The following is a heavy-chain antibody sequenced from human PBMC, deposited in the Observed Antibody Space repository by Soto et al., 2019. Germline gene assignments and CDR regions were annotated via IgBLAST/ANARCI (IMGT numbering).Heavy chain of an antibody. CDR3: ASGYCANGVCHTVDGGDV. D-gene: IGHD2-8*01. J-gene: IGHJ6*02. V-gene: IGHV1-69*01. CDR1: GGSVSDYA. Sequence: QVHLVQSGTQVKKPGSSVRVSCRASGGSVSDYAINWVRQAPGQGLEWVGGIVPIFETTTYAQKFQGRVTITADESTSTAYMELSSLTSEDTAVYYCASGYCANGVCHTVDGGDVWGQGTTVTVS. CDR2: IVPIFETT.